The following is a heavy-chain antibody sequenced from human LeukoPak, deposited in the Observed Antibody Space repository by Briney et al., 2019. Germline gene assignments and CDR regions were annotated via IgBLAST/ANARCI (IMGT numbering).Heavy chain of an antibody. Sequence: KTGGSLRLSCAASGFTFSSYSMNWVGQAPGKGLEWVSFISSSTSYISYADSVKGRFTISRDNAKSSLWLQMNSLRAEDTAVYYCARDDIAVAVPNWFDPWGQGTLVTVSS. V-gene: IGHV3-21*01. CDR1: GFTFSSYS. D-gene: IGHD6-19*01. CDR2: ISSSTSYI. J-gene: IGHJ5*02. CDR3: ARDDIAVAVPNWFDP.